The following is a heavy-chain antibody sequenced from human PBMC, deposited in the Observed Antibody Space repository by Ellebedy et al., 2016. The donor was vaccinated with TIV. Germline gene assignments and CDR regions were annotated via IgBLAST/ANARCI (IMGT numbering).Heavy chain of an antibody. CDR2: ISYDGSNK. D-gene: IGHD3-10*01. CDR1: GFTFSTYA. CDR3: ARDLRPWGLGDTFDP. Sequence: GGSLRLSCAASGFTFSTYAMHWVRQAPGKGLEWVALISYDGSNKYYADSVKGRFTISRDNSKNTLYLQMNSLRAEDTAMYYCARDLRPWGLGDTFDPWGQGTLVTVSS. V-gene: IGHV3-30*01. J-gene: IGHJ5*02.